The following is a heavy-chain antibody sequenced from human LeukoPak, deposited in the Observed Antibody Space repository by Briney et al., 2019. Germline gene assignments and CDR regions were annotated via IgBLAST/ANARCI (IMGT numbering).Heavy chain of an antibody. CDR1: AYTFTAYH. J-gene: IGHJ3*02. Sequence: ASVKVSCKPSAYTFTAYHMHWVRQAPGQGLEWMGRIIPNSGATNYAQNFQDRVTLTRDTSISTAYMELSRLRPDNTAVYFCARGISGGFDIWGQGTMVTVSS. D-gene: IGHD2-21*01. CDR2: IIPNSGAT. CDR3: ARGISGGFDI. V-gene: IGHV1-2*06.